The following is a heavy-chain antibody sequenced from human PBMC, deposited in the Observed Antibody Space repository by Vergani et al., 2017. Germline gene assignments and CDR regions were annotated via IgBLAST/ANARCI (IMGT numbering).Heavy chain of an antibody. J-gene: IGHJ6*02. CDR3: ATPQTVTTGGMEV. V-gene: IGHV1-69-2*01. CDR1: GYTFNDHY. Sequence: EVQLVQSGAEVKKPGATMKISCKVSGYTFNDHYMHWVTQAPGKGLEWMGLVDPEDGETIYAEKFKGRVTIAADTSTDTAHLELSSLRSEDTAVYYCATPQTVTTGGMEVWVQGTMVIVSS. CDR2: VDPEDGET. D-gene: IGHD4-17*01.